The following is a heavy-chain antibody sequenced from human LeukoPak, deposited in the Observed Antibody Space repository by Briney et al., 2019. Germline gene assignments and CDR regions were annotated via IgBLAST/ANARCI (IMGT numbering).Heavy chain of an antibody. J-gene: IGHJ4*02. Sequence: PSETLSLTCAVYGGSFSGYYWSWIRQPPGKGLEWIGEINHSGSTNYNPSLKSRVTISVDTSKNQFSLKLSSVTAADTAVYYCARRTGVYYYGSGSYFGGGTQRAYYFDYWGQGTLVTVSS. CDR3: ARRTGVYYYGSGSYFGGGTQRAYYFDY. CDR1: GGSFSGYY. D-gene: IGHD3-10*01. V-gene: IGHV4-34*01. CDR2: INHSGST.